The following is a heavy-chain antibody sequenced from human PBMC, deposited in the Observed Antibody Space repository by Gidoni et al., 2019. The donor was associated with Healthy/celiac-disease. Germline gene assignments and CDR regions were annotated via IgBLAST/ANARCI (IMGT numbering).Heavy chain of an antibody. J-gene: IGHJ6*02. CDR1: GFTFSSYA. CDR3: VKDVLAVSV. V-gene: IGHV3-64D*06. D-gene: IGHD6-19*01. CDR2: IRSNGGST. Sequence: EVQLMESGGGLVQPGGSLRLSCSASGFTFSSYAMHWVRQAPGKGLEYVSAIRSNGGSTYYADSVKGRFTISRDNSKNTLYLQMSSLRAEDTAVYYCVKDVLAVSVWGQGTTVTVSS.